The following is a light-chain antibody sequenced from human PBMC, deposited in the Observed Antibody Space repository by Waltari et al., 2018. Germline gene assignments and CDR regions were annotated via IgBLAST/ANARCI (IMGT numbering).Light chain of an antibody. CDR1: SRAVGSSNR. V-gene: IGLV2-18*02. Sequence: QSALTQPPSVSGSPGQSVTISCTGSSRAVGSSNRVSWYQQPPGTAPKLMIYEVSNRPSGVPDRFSGSKSGNTASLTISGLQAEDEADYYCSSYTSSSTLVFGGGTKLTVL. J-gene: IGLJ2*01. CDR2: EVS. CDR3: SSYTSSSTLV.